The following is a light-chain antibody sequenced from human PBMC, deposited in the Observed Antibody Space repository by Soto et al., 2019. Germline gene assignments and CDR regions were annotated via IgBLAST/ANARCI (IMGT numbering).Light chain of an antibody. J-gene: IGLJ2*01. CDR1: SSDVGGYNY. CDR3: SSYTSSSTVI. V-gene: IGLV2-14*03. CDR2: DVR. Sequence: QSVLTQPAPVSGSPGQSITISCTGTSSDVGGYNYISWYQQHPGKAPKFIIYDVRNRPSGVSNRFSGSRSGNTASLTISGLQAEDEADYYCSSYTSSSTVIFGGGTQLTVL.